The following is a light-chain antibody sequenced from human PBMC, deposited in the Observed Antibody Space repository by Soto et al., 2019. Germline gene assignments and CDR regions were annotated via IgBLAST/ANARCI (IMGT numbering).Light chain of an antibody. CDR2: KGS. CDR1: ESISIY. J-gene: IGKJ3*01. V-gene: IGKV3-11*01. CDR3: RHRNNWPI. Sequence: DIVLTQSPAFLSLSPGDRATLSCRATESISIYLAWFQQKPGQAPRLLIYKGSKRAPGVPARFSGSGSETDFPLTIDSLEPEDSGFYYCRHRNNWPILGPGTKGDIK.